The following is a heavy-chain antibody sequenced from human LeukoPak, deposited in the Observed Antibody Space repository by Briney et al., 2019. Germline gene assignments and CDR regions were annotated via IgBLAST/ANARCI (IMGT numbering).Heavy chain of an antibody. CDR1: GFTFSSYG. CDR3: AGVESSSGYYYFDY. Sequence: PGGSLRLSCAASGFTFSSYGMHWVRQAPGKGLEWVSYISSSSSTIYYADSVKGRFTISRDNAKNSLYLQMNSLRAEDTAVYYCAGVESSSGYYYFDYWGQGTLVTVSS. D-gene: IGHD3-22*01. V-gene: IGHV3-48*04. J-gene: IGHJ4*02. CDR2: ISSSSSTI.